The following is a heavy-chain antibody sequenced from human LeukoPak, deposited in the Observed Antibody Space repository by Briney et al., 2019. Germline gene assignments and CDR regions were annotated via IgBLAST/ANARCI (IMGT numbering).Heavy chain of an antibody. J-gene: IGHJ4*02. CDR2: ISSSSSYI. CDR3: ARGQGIAVAGSEHYFDY. D-gene: IGHD6-19*01. CDR1: GFTFSSYS. V-gene: IGHV3-21*01. Sequence: GGSLRLSCAASGFTFSSYSMNWVRQAPGKGLEWVSSISSSSSYIYYADSVKGRFTISRDNAKNSLYLQMNSLRAEDTAVYYCARGQGIAVAGSEHYFDYWGQGTLVTVSS.